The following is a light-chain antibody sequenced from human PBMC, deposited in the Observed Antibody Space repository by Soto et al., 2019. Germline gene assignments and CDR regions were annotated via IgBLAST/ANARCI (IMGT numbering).Light chain of an antibody. Sequence: EIVLTQSPGTLSLSPGERATLSCRASQSVSSNYLAWYQQKPGQAPRLLIHDASSRATGIPDRFSVSGSGTDFTLTINRLEPEDFAVYICQQYGGSPLTFGGGTKVEIK. CDR1: QSVSSNY. CDR3: QQYGGSPLT. V-gene: IGKV3-20*01. CDR2: DAS. J-gene: IGKJ4*01.